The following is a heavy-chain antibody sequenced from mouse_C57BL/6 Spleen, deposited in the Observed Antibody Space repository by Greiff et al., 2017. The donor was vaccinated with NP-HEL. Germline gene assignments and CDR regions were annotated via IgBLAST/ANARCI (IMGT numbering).Heavy chain of an antibody. Sequence: QVQLQQPGAELVMPGASVKLSCKASGYTFTSYWMHWVKQRPGQGLEWIGEIDPSDSYTNYNQKFKGKSTLTVDKSSSTAYMQLSSLTSEDSAVYYCARSGPLGDYWGQGTTLTVSS. CDR3: ARSGPLGDY. V-gene: IGHV1-69*01. J-gene: IGHJ2*01. CDR2: IDPSDSYT. CDR1: GYTFTSYW.